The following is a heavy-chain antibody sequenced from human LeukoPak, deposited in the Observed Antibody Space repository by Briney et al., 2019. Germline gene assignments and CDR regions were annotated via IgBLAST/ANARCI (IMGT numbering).Heavy chain of an antibody. CDR3: ARGGWYLDY. Sequence: SETLSLTCTVSGGSISNYYWSWIRQPTGKGLEWIGYVYYSGNTNYNPSLKSRVTISVDTSKNQFSLKLTSVTAADTAVYFCARGGWYLDYWGHGTLVTVSS. V-gene: IGHV4-59*01. CDR1: GGSISNYY. J-gene: IGHJ4*01. D-gene: IGHD2-15*01. CDR2: VYYSGNT.